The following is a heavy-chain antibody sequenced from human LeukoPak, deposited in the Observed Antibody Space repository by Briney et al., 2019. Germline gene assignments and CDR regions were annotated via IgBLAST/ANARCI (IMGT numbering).Heavy chain of an antibody. CDR1: GGSISSYY. CDR2: IYYSGST. CDR3: ASYDSRDFDAFDI. D-gene: IGHD3-22*01. Sequence: SGTLSLTCTVSGGSISSYYWSWIRQPPGKGLEWIGYIYYSGSTNYNPSLKSRVTISVDTSKNQFSLKLSSVTAADTAVYYCASYDSRDFDAFDIWGQGTMVTVSS. J-gene: IGHJ3*02. V-gene: IGHV4-59*01.